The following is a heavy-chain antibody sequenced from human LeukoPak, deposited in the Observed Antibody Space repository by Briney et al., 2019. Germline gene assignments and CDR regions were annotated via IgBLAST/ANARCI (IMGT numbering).Heavy chain of an antibody. D-gene: IGHD1-26*01. CDR3: AREVAIVGATTTHYGMDV. V-gene: IGHV3-30*02. J-gene: IGHJ6*02. CDR2: IRYDGSNK. Sequence: GGSLRLSCAASGFTFSSYGMHWVRQAPGKGLEWVAFIRYDGSNKYYADSVKGRFTISRDNSKNTLYLQMNSLRAEDTAVYYCAREVAIVGATTTHYGMDVWGQGTTVTVSS. CDR1: GFTFSSYG.